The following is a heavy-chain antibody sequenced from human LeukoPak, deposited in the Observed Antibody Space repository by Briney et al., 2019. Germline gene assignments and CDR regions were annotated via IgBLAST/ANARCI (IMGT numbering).Heavy chain of an antibody. D-gene: IGHD2-2*01. V-gene: IGHV3-23*01. CDR3: AKDGVDCSSTSCYGYFDY. CDR2: ISGSGGST. Sequence: GGSLRLSCAASGFTFSSYAMSWVRQAPGKGLEWVSAISGSGGSTYYADSVKGRFTISRDNSKTTLYLQMNSLRAEDTAVYYCAKDGVDCSSTSCYGYFDYWGQGTLVTVSS. CDR1: GFTFSSYA. J-gene: IGHJ4*02.